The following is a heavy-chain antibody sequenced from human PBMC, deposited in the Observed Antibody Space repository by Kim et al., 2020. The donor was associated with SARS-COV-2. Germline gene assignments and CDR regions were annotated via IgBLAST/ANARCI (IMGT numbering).Heavy chain of an antibody. Sequence: GGSLRLSCAASGFTFDDYAMHWVRQAPGKGLEWVSGISWNSGSIGYADPVKGRFTISRDNAKNSLYLQMNSLRAEDTALYYCAKDKAPSIAVAGIHYYYYGMDVWGQGTTVTVSS. CDR1: GFTFDDYA. CDR2: ISWNSGSI. V-gene: IGHV3-9*01. J-gene: IGHJ6*02. CDR3: AKDKAPSIAVAGIHYYYYGMDV. D-gene: IGHD6-19*01.